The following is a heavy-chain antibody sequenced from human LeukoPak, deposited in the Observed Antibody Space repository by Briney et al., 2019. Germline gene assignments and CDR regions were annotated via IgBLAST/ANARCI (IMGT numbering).Heavy chain of an antibody. J-gene: IGHJ4*02. CDR3: TQVRSGASGY. CDR2: ITSKAYGGTT. V-gene: IGHV3-49*03. D-gene: IGHD3-10*01. CDR1: GFTFGDYA. Sequence: GRSLRLSCSASGFTFGDYAVSWPRQAPGKGLEWVGFITSKAYGGTTEYAASVKGRFTISRDDSKSIAYLQMNSLKTEDTAVYYCTQVRSGASGYWGQGTLVTVSS.